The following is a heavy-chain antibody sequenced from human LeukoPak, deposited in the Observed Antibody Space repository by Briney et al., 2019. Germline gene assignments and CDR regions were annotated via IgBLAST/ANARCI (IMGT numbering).Heavy chain of an antibody. D-gene: IGHD6-19*01. CDR3: ARAGGWARGDYKADAFDI. CDR2: ISVYKGDT. Sequence: ASVKVSCKASGYTFTNFGLSWVRQAPGQGLEWMGWISVYKGDTNYAQILQGRVTMTTDTSTSTAYMELRSLRSDDTAVYYCARAGGWARGDYKADAFDISGQGTMVTVSS. CDR1: GYTFTNFG. J-gene: IGHJ3*02. V-gene: IGHV1-18*01.